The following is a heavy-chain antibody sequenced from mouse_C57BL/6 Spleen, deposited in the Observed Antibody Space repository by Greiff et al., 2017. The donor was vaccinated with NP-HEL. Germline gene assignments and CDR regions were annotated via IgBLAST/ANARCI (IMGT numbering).Heavy chain of an antibody. D-gene: IGHD2-4*01. V-gene: IGHV3-6*01. CDR2: ISYDGSN. Sequence: ESGPGLVKPSQSLSLTCSVTGYSITSGYYWNWIRQFPGNKLEWMGYISYDGSNNYNPSLKNRISITRDTSKNQFFLKLNSVTTEDTATYYCARPYDYEDYAMDYWGQGTSVTVSS. J-gene: IGHJ4*01. CDR1: GYSITSGYY. CDR3: ARPYDYEDYAMDY.